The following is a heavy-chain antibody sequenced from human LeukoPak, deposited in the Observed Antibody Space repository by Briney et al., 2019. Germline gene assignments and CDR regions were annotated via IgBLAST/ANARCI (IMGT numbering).Heavy chain of an antibody. CDR3: AKDRGYCSNTSCYALHYFDY. CDR1: GFTFSSYA. Sequence: GGSLRLSCAASGFTFSSYAMSWVRQAPGKGLDWVSSINGGGGSTYYADSVKGRFTISRDNSKNTLYLQMNSLRAEDTAVYYCAKDRGYCSNTSCYALHYFDYWGQGTLVTVSS. V-gene: IGHV3-23*01. J-gene: IGHJ4*02. D-gene: IGHD2-2*01. CDR2: INGGGGST.